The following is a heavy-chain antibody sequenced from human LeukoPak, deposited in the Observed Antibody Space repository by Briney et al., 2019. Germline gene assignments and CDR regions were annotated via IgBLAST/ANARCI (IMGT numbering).Heavy chain of an antibody. D-gene: IGHD5-18*01. V-gene: IGHV3-9*01. Sequence: QAGGSPRPSWAVAAFTLDVYAMHWVRQVAGECLEWVACISRNSSSRGYADYVKCRITISRDNATHSLYMNMHSLRAEDTALYYCAKGGGYSYVPVYFDYWGQGTLVTVSS. J-gene: IGHJ4*02. CDR1: AFTLDVYA. CDR3: AKGGGYSYVPVYFDY. CDR2: ISRNSSSR.